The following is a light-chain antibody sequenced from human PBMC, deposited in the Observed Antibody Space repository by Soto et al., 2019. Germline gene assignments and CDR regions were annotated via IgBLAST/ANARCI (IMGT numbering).Light chain of an antibody. CDR3: QHLDTYPLT. Sequence: DIPLTQSPSFLSASVGDRVTITCRASQGISSYLAWYQQKPGKAPKLLIHAASTLQSGVPSRFSGSGSGTEFTLTISSLQPEDFATYYCQHLDTYPLTFGGGTKMEIK. CDR2: AAS. V-gene: IGKV1-9*01. CDR1: QGISSY. J-gene: IGKJ4*01.